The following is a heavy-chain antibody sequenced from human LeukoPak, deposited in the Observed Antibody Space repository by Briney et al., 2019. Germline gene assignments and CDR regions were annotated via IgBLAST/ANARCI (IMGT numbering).Heavy chain of an antibody. D-gene: IGHD2-15*01. CDR2: ISGSGNRT. V-gene: IGHV3-23*01. Sequence: GGSLRLSCAASGFTFSTYAMSWVRQAPGKGLEWVSSISGSGNRTYYADSVKGRFTISRDNSKNTLFLQMNSLRAEDTAVYYCAKNLYCGGGSCYPSALGMDVWGQGTTVTVSS. J-gene: IGHJ6*02. CDR1: GFTFSTYA. CDR3: AKNLYCGGGSCYPSALGMDV.